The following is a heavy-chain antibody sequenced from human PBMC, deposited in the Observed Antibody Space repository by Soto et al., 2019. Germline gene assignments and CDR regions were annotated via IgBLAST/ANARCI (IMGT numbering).Heavy chain of an antibody. CDR2: IYYSGST. D-gene: IGHD2-2*01. J-gene: IGHJ3*02. CDR1: GGSISSGTYY. CDR3: ARPLMPGRLDPFDI. Sequence: SETLSLTCTVSGGSISSGTYYWGWIRQPPGKGLEWIGSIYYSGSTYYTPSLKSRVTISVDTSKNQFSLKLSSVTAADTAVYHCARPLMPGRLDPFDIWGQGTMVTVSS. V-gene: IGHV4-39*01.